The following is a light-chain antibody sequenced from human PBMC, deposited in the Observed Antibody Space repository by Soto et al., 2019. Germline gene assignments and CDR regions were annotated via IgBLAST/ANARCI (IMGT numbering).Light chain of an antibody. CDR1: QNISNY. J-gene: IGKJ1*01. CDR2: AAS. Sequence: DIQMTQSPSSLSASVGDRVTISCRASQNISNYLDWYQLKPGKAPKLLIYAASSLQSGVPSRFSGSGSGTDFTLTISSLQAEDFATYYCHQNYNVPPWTFGQGTKVEIK. V-gene: IGKV1-39*01. CDR3: HQNYNVPPWT.